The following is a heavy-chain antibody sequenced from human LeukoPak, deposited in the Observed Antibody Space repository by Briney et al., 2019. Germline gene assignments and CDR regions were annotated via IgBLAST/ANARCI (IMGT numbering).Heavy chain of an antibody. J-gene: IGHJ4*02. CDR3: AKERGYGPIDY. CDR1: GGSISSYY. Sequence: SETLSLTCTVSGGSISSYYWSWIRQPPGKGLEWIGYIYYSGSTNYNPSLKSRVTISVDTSKNQFSLKLSSVTAADTAVYYCAKERGYGPIDYWGQGTLVTVSS. CDR2: IYYSGST. D-gene: IGHD5-12*01. V-gene: IGHV4-59*01.